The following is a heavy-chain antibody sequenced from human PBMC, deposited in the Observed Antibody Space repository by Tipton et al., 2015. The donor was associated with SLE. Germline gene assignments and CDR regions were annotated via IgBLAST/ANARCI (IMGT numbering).Heavy chain of an antibody. CDR3: AGVSAAAYYYYYVMDV. V-gene: IGHV3-66*02. D-gene: IGHD6-25*01. Sequence: LRLSCAASGLTFSSNYMTWVRQAPGKGLEWVSVIYSGGRTYYADSVKGRFTISRDNSKNTLYLQMNSLRAEDTAVYYCAGVSAAAYYYYYVMDVWGQGTTVTVSS. J-gene: IGHJ6*02. CDR1: GLTFSSNY. CDR2: IYSGGRT.